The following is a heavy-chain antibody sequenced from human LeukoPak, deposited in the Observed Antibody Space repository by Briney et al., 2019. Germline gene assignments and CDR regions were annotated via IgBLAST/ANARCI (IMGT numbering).Heavy chain of an antibody. Sequence: GGSLRLSCATSGFTFSSYAMSWVRQAPGKGLEWVSAISGSGGSTYYADSVKGRFTISGDNSKNTLYLQMNSLRAEDTAVYYCAKALVITGTHDYWGQGTLVTVSS. V-gene: IGHV3-23*01. CDR2: ISGSGGST. CDR3: AKALVITGTHDY. J-gene: IGHJ4*02. CDR1: GFTFSSYA. D-gene: IGHD1-7*01.